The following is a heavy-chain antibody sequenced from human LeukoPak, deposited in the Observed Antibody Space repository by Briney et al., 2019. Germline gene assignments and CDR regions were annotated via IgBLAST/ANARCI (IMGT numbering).Heavy chain of an antibody. V-gene: IGHV1-18*04. J-gene: IGHJ5*02. CDR1: GYTFTGYY. CDR3: ARRLVRGRSWFDP. D-gene: IGHD3-10*01. Sequence: ASVKVSCKASGYTFTGYYMHWVRQAPGQGLEWMGWISAYNGNTNYAQKLQGRVTMTTDTSTSTAYMELRSLRSDDTAVYYCARRLVRGRSWFDPWGQGTLVTVSS. CDR2: ISAYNGNT.